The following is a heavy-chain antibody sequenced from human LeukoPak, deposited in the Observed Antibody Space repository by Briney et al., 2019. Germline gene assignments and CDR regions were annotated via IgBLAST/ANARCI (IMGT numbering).Heavy chain of an antibody. J-gene: IGHJ3*01. D-gene: IGHD3-22*01. CDR2: IYYRGST. V-gene: IGHV4-59*01. CDR3: ARDPITLISVPHAFDV. Sequence: PSETLSLTCTVSGDSISSDYWSWIRQPPGKGLEWIGYIYYRGSTNYNPSLKSRVTISVDTPRNQFSLRLSSVTAADTAVYYCARDPITLISVPHAFDVCGQGTMVTVSS. CDR1: GDSISSDY.